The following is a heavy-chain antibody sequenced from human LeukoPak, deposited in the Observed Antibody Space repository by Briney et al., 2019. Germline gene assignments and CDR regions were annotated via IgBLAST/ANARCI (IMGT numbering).Heavy chain of an antibody. J-gene: IGHJ4*02. D-gene: IGHD4-17*01. CDR3: ARGPRSTVTLDY. V-gene: IGHV4-34*01. CDR2: INHSGST. Sequence: SETLSLTCAVYGGSFSGYYWSWIRQPPGKGLEWIGEINHSGSTNYNPSLKSRVTISVDTSKNQFFLKLSSVTAADTAVYYCARGPRSTVTLDYRGQGTLVTVSS. CDR1: GGSFSGYY.